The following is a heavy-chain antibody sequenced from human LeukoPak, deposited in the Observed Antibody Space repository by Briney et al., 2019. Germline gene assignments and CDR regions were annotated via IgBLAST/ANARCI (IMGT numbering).Heavy chain of an antibody. J-gene: IGHJ3*02. CDR2: IYYSGST. D-gene: IGHD4-17*01. V-gene: IGHV4-31*03. Sequence: KASQTLSLTCTVSGGSISSGGYYWSWIRQHPGKGLEWIGYIYYSGSTYYNPSLKSRVTISVDTSKNQFPLKLSSVTAADTAVYYCARDYGDYAAFDIWGQGTMVTVSS. CDR1: GGSISSGGYY. CDR3: ARDYGDYAAFDI.